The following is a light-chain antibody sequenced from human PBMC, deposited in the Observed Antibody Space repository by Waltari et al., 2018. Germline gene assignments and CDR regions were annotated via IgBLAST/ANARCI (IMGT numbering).Light chain of an antibody. CDR1: STDIGGYNY. CDR3: TSYTSTNTVI. Sequence: QSALTQPAPGPGSPGPSITTSCPGTSTDIGGYNYLSWYQQHPGKAPKLIIFDVTRWPSGVSHRFSGSKSGNTASLTSSGLQAEDEADYYCTSYTSTNTVIFGGGTKVTVL. V-gene: IGLV2-14*03. J-gene: IGLJ2*01. CDR2: DVT.